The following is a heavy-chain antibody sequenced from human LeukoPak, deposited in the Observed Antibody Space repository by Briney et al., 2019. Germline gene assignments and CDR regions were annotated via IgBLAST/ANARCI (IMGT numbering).Heavy chain of an antibody. J-gene: IGHJ6*02. D-gene: IGHD3-22*01. CDR1: GGSISSSSYY. CDR3: ARDQYYDSSGYYSYYYYGMDV. CDR2: IYYSGST. V-gene: IGHV4-31*03. Sequence: SETLSLTCTVSGGSISSSSYYWSWIRQHPGKGLEWIGYIYYSGSTYYNPSLKSRVTISVDTSKNQFSLKLSSVTAADTAVYYCARDQYYDSSGYYSYYYYGMDVWGQGTTVTVSS.